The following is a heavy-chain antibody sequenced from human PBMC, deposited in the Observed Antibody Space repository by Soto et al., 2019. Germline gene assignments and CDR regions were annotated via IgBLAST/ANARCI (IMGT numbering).Heavy chain of an antibody. D-gene: IGHD3-22*01. J-gene: IGHJ6*02. CDR3: ARDQEEGYYDSSGYYFFPPYGMAV. V-gene: IGHV3-30-3*01. CDR1: GFTFSSYA. Sequence: QVQLVESGGGVVQPGRSLRLSCAASGFTFSSYAMHWVRQAPGKGLEWVAVISYDGSNKYYADSVKGRFTISRDNSKNSLYLHMNSVRAEDTAVYYCARDQEEGYYDSSGYYFFPPYGMAVWGQGTTVTVSS. CDR2: ISYDGSNK.